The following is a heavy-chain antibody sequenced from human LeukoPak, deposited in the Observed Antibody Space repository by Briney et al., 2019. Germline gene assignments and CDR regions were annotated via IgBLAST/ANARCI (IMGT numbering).Heavy chain of an antibody. CDR2: IYYSGST. CDR3: ARLRSWGYGMDV. CDR1: GGSISSYY. V-gene: IGHV4-59*08. D-gene: IGHD1-26*01. J-gene: IGHJ6*02. Sequence: SETLSLTCTVSGGSISSYYWSWIRQPPGKGLEWIGYIYYSGSTNYNPSLKSRVTISVDTSKNQFSLKLSSVTAADTAVYYCARLRSWGYGMDVWGQGTTVTVSS.